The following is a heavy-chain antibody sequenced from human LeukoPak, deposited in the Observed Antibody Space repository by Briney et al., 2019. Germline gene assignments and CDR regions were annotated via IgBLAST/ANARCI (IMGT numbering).Heavy chain of an antibody. Sequence: GGSLRLSCAASGFTFSSYWMSWVRQAPGKGLEWVANIKQDGSEKYYVDSVKGRFTISRDNAKNSLYLQMNSLRAEDTAVYYCARDGYSYGHDFDYWGQGTLVTVSS. V-gene: IGHV3-7*01. J-gene: IGHJ4*02. CDR1: GFTFSSYW. D-gene: IGHD5-18*01. CDR3: ARDGYSYGHDFDY. CDR2: IKQDGSEK.